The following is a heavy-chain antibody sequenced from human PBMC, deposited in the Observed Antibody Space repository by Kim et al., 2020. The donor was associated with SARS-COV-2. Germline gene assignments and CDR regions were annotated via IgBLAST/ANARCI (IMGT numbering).Heavy chain of an antibody. V-gene: IGHV4-34*01. CDR1: GGSFSGYY. CDR3: ARGIWNPRGAFDI. J-gene: IGHJ3*02. CDR2: INHSGST. Sequence: SETLSLTCAVYGGSFSGYYWSWIRQPPGKGLEWIGEINHSGSTNYNPSLKSRVTISVDTSKNQFSLKLSSVTAADTAVYYCARGIWNPRGAFDIWGQGTMVTVSS. D-gene: IGHD1-1*01.